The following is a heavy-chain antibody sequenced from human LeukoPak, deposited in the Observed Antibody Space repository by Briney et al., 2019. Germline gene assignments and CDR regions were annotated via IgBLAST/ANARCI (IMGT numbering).Heavy chain of an antibody. CDR2: IYHSGST. Sequence: PSETLSLTCAVSGYSISSGYYWGWIRQPPGKGLEWIGSIYHSGSTYYNPSLKSRVTISVDTSKNQFSLKLSSVTAADTAVYYCASWPPFTWIGIDYWGQGTLVTVSS. V-gene: IGHV4-38-2*01. D-gene: IGHD5-12*01. CDR3: ASWPPFTWIGIDY. CDR1: GYSISSGYY. J-gene: IGHJ4*02.